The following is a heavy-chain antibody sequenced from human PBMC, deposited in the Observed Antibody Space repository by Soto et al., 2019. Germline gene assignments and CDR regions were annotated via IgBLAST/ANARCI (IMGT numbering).Heavy chain of an antibody. V-gene: IGHV1-18*01. CDR1: GYTFTSYG. D-gene: IGHD3-9*01. Sequence: ASVKVSCKASGYTFTSYGISWVRQAPGQGLEWMGWISAYNGNTNYAQKLQGRVTMTTDTSTSTAYMELRSLRSDDTAVYYCARDRADYDILTGYSANDAFDIWGQGTMVTVSS. CDR2: ISAYNGNT. CDR3: ARDRADYDILTGYSANDAFDI. J-gene: IGHJ3*02.